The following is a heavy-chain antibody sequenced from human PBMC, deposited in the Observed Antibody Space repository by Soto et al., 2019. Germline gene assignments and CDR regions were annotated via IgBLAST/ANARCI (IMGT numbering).Heavy chain of an antibody. CDR2: ISGSGRST. J-gene: IGHJ6*03. CDR1: GFTFSSYA. D-gene: IGHD3-3*01. Sequence: EVQLLESGGGLVQPGGSLRLSCAASGFTFSSYAMSWVRQAPGKGLEWVSAISGSGRSTYYADSVKRRFTISRDNSTTALDLQMNSLRAEDTDVYYCAKIPITIFGVVTIPYYYYMDVWGKGTTVTVSS. CDR3: AKIPITIFGVVTIPYYYYMDV. V-gene: IGHV3-23*01.